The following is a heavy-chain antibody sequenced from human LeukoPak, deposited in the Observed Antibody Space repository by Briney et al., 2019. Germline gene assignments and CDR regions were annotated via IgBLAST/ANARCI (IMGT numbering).Heavy chain of an antibody. V-gene: IGHV5-51*01. CDR1: GSIFTRYW. CDR3: ARQDIVIVPTAPPGAFDI. Sequence: GASLQISCEGSGSIFTRYWIGWVRQLPGKRLEWMGIIYPGDSDTRYSPSFQGQVTVSVDKSITTAYLQWSSLKASDTAMYYCARQDIVIVPTAPPGAFDIWGQGTMVTVSS. J-gene: IGHJ3*02. D-gene: IGHD2-2*01. CDR2: IYPGDSDT.